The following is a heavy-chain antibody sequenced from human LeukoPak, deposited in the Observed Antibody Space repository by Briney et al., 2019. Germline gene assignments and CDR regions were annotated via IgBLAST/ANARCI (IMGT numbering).Heavy chain of an antibody. CDR1: GFTFSNYP. CDR2: ISYDGSNE. V-gene: IGHV3-30-3*01. CDR3: ARDRLERVVAGTVDC. D-gene: IGHD6-19*01. Sequence: GRSLRLSCAASGFTFSNYPMHWVRQAPGKGLEWVAVISYDGSNEHYADSVKGRFTISRDNSKNTLYVQMNSLGAEDTAVYYCARDRLERVVAGTVDCWGQGTLVTVSS. J-gene: IGHJ4*02.